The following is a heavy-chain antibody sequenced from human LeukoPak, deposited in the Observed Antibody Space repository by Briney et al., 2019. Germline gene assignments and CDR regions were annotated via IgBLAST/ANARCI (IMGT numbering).Heavy chain of an antibody. CDR2: IYPVDSDT. CDR3: VKGVSGTYFGMGV. V-gene: IGHV5-51*01. CDR1: GYNFIGYW. D-gene: IGHD3-10*01. Sequence: GESLKISCTASGYNFIGYWIAWVRQVPGKGLEWMAIIYPVDSDTRYSPSFEGQVTISADRSTSTAYLQWSSLKASDTALYYCVKGVSGTYFGMGVWGHGTTVTVSS. J-gene: IGHJ6*02.